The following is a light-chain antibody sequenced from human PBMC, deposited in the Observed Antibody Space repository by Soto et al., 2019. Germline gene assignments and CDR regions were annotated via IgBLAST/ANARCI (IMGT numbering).Light chain of an antibody. V-gene: IGKV3-20*01. CDR2: GGS. J-gene: IGKJ1*01. CDR3: QDCGTSHPWT. CDR1: QNIRGNE. Sequence: EVVLTQSPGALSLSPGEGATLSCRASQNIRGNELAWYRQKRGQAPMLLIYGGSSRAEGIPDRFSGRGTGTNFTLTIGRLEPEDGAVYYCQDCGTSHPWTFGQGTKLEI.